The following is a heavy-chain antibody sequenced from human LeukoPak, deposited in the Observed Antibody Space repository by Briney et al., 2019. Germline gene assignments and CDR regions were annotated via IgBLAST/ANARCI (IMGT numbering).Heavy chain of an antibody. CDR2: IYSGGFT. CDR1: GFTVSSDY. CDR3: ASPYDYGDLWYFDL. D-gene: IGHD4-17*01. J-gene: IGHJ2*01. Sequence: GGSLRLSCVASGFTVSSDYMSWVRQAPGKGLEWVSVIYSGGFTNYAESVKGRSTISRDNSKNTVYLEMNSLRAEDTAVYYCASPYDYGDLWYFDLWGRGTLVTVSS. V-gene: IGHV3-53*01.